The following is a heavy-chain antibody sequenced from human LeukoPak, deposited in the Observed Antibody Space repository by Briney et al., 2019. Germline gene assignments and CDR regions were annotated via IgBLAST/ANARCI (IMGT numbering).Heavy chain of an antibody. Sequence: SETLSLTCAVYGGSFSGYYWSWIRQPPGKGLEWIGEINHSGSTNYNPSLKSRVTISVDTSKNQSSLKLSSVTAADTAVYYCARAHCSGGSCYYPLDYWGQGTLVTVSS. CDR3: ARAHCSGGSCYYPLDY. V-gene: IGHV4-34*01. J-gene: IGHJ4*02. CDR1: GGSFSGYY. CDR2: INHSGST. D-gene: IGHD2-15*01.